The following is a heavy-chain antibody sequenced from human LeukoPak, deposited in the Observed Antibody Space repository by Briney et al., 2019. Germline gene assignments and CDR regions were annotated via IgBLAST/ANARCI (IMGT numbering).Heavy chain of an antibody. J-gene: IGHJ4*02. Sequence: SETLSLTCAVYGGSLSGYYWSWIRQPPGKGLEWIGEINHSGSTNYNPSLKSRVTISVDTSKNQFSLKLSSVTAADTAVYYCARGPDILTGSTLFPDYWGQGTLVTVSS. CDR1: GGSLSGYY. V-gene: IGHV4-34*01. CDR3: ARGPDILTGSTLFPDY. CDR2: INHSGST. D-gene: IGHD3-9*01.